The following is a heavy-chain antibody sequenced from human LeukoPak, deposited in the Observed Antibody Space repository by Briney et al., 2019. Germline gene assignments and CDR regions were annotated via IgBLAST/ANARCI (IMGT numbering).Heavy chain of an antibody. Sequence: GGPLRLSCAASRFTFSSYWMSWVRQAPGKGLEWVANIKQDGSEKYYVDSVKGRFTIPRDNAKNSLYLQMNSLRAEDTAVYYCARDGVLPSTVTTFDYWGQGTLVTVSS. CDR1: RFTFSSYW. D-gene: IGHD4-17*01. CDR2: IKQDGSEK. CDR3: ARDGVLPSTVTTFDY. J-gene: IGHJ4*02. V-gene: IGHV3-7*01.